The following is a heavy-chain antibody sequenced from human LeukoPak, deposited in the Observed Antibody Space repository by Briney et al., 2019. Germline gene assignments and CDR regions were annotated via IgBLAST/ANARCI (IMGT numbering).Heavy chain of an antibody. J-gene: IGHJ6*02. V-gene: IGHV3-23*01. CDR1: GFTFSSYA. CDR2: ISGSGGST. CDR3: ARGAYGDYLYYYGMDV. D-gene: IGHD4-17*01. Sequence: GGSLRLSCAASGFTFSSYAMSWVRQAPGKGLEWVSAISGSGGSTYYADSVKGRFTISRDNSKNTLYLQMNSLRAEDTAVYYCARGAYGDYLYYYGMDVWGQGTTVTVSS.